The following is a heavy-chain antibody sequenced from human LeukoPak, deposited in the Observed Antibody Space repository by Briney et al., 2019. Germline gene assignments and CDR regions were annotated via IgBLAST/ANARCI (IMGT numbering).Heavy chain of an antibody. J-gene: IGHJ4*02. CDR1: GFTFSSYW. CDR2: IKQDGSEK. CDR3: ARVAWGVAVAATYYFDY. V-gene: IGHV3-7*03. D-gene: IGHD2-15*01. Sequence: GGSLRLSCAASGFTFSSYWMSWVRQAPGKGLEWVANIKQDGSEKYYVDSVKGRFTISRDNAKNSLYLQMNSLRAEDTAVYYCARVAWGVAVAATYYFDYWGQGTLVTVSS.